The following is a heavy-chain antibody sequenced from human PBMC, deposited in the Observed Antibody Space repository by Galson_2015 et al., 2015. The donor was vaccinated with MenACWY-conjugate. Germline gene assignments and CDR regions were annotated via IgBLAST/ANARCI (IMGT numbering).Heavy chain of an antibody. D-gene: IGHD6-13*01. CDR2: TSYDGSNE. V-gene: IGHV3-30*04. J-gene: IGHJ6*03. CDR1: GFTISSYA. Sequence: SLRLSCAASGFTISSYAMHWVRQAPGKGLEWVAVTSYDGSNESYADSVKGRFTISRDNSKNTLYLQMNSLRADDTAVYYCAKDWSVPYSTISYYFYMDVWGKGTTVTVSS. CDR3: AKDWSVPYSTISYYFYMDV.